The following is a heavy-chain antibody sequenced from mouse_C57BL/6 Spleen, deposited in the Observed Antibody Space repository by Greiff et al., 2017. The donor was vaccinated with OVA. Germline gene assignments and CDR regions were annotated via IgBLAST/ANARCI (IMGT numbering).Heavy chain of an antibody. CDR3: ARYYSNYEAWFAY. Sequence: VNLVESGAELVKPGASVKMSCKASGYTFTTYPIEWMKQNHGKSLEWIGNFHPYNDDTKYNEKFKGKATLTVEKSSSTVYLELSRLTSDDSAVYYCARYYSNYEAWFAYWGQGTLVTVSA. CDR2: FHPYNDDT. V-gene: IGHV1-47*01. J-gene: IGHJ3*01. CDR1: GYTFTTYP. D-gene: IGHD2-5*01.